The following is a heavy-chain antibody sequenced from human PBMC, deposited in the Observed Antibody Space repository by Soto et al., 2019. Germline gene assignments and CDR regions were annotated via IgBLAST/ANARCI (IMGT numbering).Heavy chain of an antibody. Sequence: QVQLVESGGGVVQPGRSLRLSCAVSGFTFNNSGMHWIRQAPGKGLEWVAVISFVGSETYYADSMKGRFTISRDNSKNMLQLQMNSLRAEDTAIYYCAKDRVPGAYGHYYGMDVWGQGTTVTVSS. CDR1: GFTFNNSG. D-gene: IGHD6-19*01. CDR2: ISFVGSET. CDR3: AKDRVPGAYGHYYGMDV. V-gene: IGHV3-30*18. J-gene: IGHJ6*02.